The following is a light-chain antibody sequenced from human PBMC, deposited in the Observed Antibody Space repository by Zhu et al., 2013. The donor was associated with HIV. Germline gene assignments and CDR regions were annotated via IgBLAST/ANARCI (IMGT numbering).Light chain of an antibody. V-gene: IGLV1-47*01. CDR2: RSD. Sequence: QSVLTQPPSVSAAPGQSVTISCSGSSSNIGNNYVSWYQQVPGTAPKLLMYRSDQRPSGVPDRFSGSRSGTSASLAISGLRSEDEADYYCAAWDDSLNTWLFGGGTKLTVL. J-gene: IGLJ3*02. CDR1: SSNIGNNY. CDR3: AAWDDSLNTWL.